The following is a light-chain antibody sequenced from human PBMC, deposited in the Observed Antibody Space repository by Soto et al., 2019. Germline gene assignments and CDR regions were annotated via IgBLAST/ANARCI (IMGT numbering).Light chain of an antibody. CDR3: QQAQSFPRT. Sequence: DLQMTQSPSSVSASVGDRVTITCRASQGISTWLAWYQQKPGKAPKLLIYAASTLESGVPSRFSGSGSGTEFTLTISSLQPEDFATYSCQQAQSFPRTFARGTKVEIK. V-gene: IGKV1-12*01. J-gene: IGKJ4*01. CDR1: QGISTW. CDR2: AAS.